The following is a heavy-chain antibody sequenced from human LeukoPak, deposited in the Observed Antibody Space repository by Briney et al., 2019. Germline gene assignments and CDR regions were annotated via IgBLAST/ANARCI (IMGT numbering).Heavy chain of an antibody. D-gene: IGHD2-2*01. CDR1: GGSFSGYY. CDR3: ARGDIVVVPAAILRSGGMDV. J-gene: IGHJ6*02. CDR2: INHSGST. V-gene: IGHV4-34*01. Sequence: SEALSLTCAVYGGSFSGYYWSWIRQPPGKGLEWIGEINHSGSTNYSPSLKSRVTISVDTSKNQFSLKLSSVTAADTAVYYCARGDIVVVPAAILRSGGMDVWGQGTTVTVSS.